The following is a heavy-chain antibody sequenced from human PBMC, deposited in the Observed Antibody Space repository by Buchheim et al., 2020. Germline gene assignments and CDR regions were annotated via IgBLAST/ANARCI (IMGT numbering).Heavy chain of an antibody. V-gene: IGHV1-69*06. Sequence: QVQLVQSGAEVKKPGSSVKVSCTASGGTFSSHAFTWVRQAPGQGLEWMGGIIPPFGTANYAQKFQGRVQITADKSTSTAYMELNILRSEDTAVYYCASPNPWFGDYMLGRYYFDFWGQGTL. J-gene: IGHJ4*02. CDR3: ASPNPWFGDYMLGRYYFDF. CDR1: GGTFSSHA. CDR2: IIPPFGTA. D-gene: IGHD4-17*01.